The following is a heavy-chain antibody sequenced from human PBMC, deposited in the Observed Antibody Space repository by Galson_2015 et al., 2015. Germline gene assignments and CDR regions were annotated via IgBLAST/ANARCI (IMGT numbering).Heavy chain of an antibody. CDR1: GFTFSSYS. V-gene: IGHV3-48*04. D-gene: IGHD3-10*01. CDR3: ARLLWPFVGFDY. J-gene: IGHJ4*02. Sequence: SLRLSCAASGFTFSSYSMNWVRQAPGKGLEWVSYISSSGSTIYYADSVKGRFTISRDNAKNSLYLQMNSLRAEDTAVYYCARLLWPFVGFDYWGQGTLVTVSS. CDR2: ISSSGSTI.